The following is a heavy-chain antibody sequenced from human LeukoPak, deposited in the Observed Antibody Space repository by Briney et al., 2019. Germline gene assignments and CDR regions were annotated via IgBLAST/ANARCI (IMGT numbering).Heavy chain of an antibody. J-gene: IGHJ4*02. Sequence: PGGSLRLSCAASGFTFRNYAMNWVRQAPGKGLEWVSAISGSGDNTYYADSVEGRFTISRDNSKNTLYLQMNSLRAEDTAVYYCARSGGEGRWIGYFDCWGQGALVTVSS. CDR2: ISGSGDNT. CDR3: ARSGGEGRWIGYFDC. CDR1: GFTFRNYA. D-gene: IGHD2-21*01. V-gene: IGHV3-23*01.